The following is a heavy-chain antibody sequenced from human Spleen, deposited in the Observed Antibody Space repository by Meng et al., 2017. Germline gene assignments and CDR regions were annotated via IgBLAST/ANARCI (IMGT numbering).Heavy chain of an antibody. CDR1: GGSFSGYY. D-gene: IGHD6-19*01. Sequence: VQLQQWGAGLLKPSETLSRPCAVYGGSFSGYYWSWIRQPPGKGLEWIGEINHSGSTNYNPSLKRRVTISVDTSKNQFSLKLSSVTAADTAVYYCARSIAVAAPNWFDPWGQGTLVTVSS. V-gene: IGHV4-34*01. CDR2: INHSGST. CDR3: ARSIAVAAPNWFDP. J-gene: IGHJ5*02.